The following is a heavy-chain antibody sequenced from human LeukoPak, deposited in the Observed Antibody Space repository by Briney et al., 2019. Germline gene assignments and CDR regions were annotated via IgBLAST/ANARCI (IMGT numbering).Heavy chain of an antibody. CDR2: ISAYNGNT. Sequence: GASVKVSCKASGYTFASYGISWVRQAPGQGLEWMGWISAYNGNTNYAQNLQGRVTMTTDTSTSTAYMELRSLRSDDTAVYYCARNIAAAGRAVVGYMDVWGKGTTVTVSS. CDR3: ARNIAAAGRAVVGYMDV. V-gene: IGHV1-18*01. D-gene: IGHD6-13*01. CDR1: GYTFASYG. J-gene: IGHJ6*03.